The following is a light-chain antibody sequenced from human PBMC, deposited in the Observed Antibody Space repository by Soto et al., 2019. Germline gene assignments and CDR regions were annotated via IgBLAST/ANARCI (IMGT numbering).Light chain of an antibody. J-gene: IGKJ4*01. CDR1: QDISNY. Sequence: IQMTQSPSSLSASVGDRVTITCHSSQDISNYLNCYQQKPGKAPKLLIYDASNLETGVPSRFSGSGSGTDFTFTISSLQPEDIATYYCQQYDNLPLTFGGGTKVDIK. CDR2: DAS. CDR3: QQYDNLPLT. V-gene: IGKV1-33*01.